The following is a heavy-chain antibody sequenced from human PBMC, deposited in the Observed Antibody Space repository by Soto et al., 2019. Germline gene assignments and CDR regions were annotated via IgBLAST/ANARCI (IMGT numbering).Heavy chain of an antibody. V-gene: IGHV4-30-4*01. CDR3: AREERKGIISWFDP. J-gene: IGHJ5*02. D-gene: IGHD2-21*01. CDR2: IYCTGIT. CDR1: GGSVSGVDYF. Sequence: KPSETLSLTCTVSGGSVSGVDYFWSWIRQSPGKGLEWIGYIYCTGITHLNPSLKSRLTTAVDTSKNEFSLKLTSVSAADTAVYFCAREERKGIISWFDPWGQGTPVTVSS.